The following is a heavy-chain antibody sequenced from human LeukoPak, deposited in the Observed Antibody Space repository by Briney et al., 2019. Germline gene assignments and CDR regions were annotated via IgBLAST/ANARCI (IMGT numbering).Heavy chain of an antibody. Sequence: GGSLRLSCAASGFTFSNAWLNWVRQAPGKGLEWVGHIKSKTDGGTTDYAAPVKGRFTISRGDSKNTLFLQMNSLKTEDTAVYYCTLPWGSGSYYDYWGQGTLVTVSS. J-gene: IGHJ4*02. CDR1: GFTFSNAW. CDR3: TLPWGSGSYYDY. CDR2: IKSKTDGGTT. D-gene: IGHD3-10*01. V-gene: IGHV3-15*01.